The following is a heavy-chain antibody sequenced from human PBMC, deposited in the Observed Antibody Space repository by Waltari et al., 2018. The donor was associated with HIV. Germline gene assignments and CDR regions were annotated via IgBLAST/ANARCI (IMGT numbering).Heavy chain of an antibody. CDR2: IYPGDSDT. D-gene: IGHD5-18*01. CDR1: GYSFTSYW. CDR3: ARHFSTAMVSPSRY. Sequence: EVQLVQSGAEVKKPGESLKISCKGSGYSFTSYWIGWVRQLPGKGLEWLGIIYPGDSDTKYSPSCQGQVTISADKSISTAYLQWSSLKASDTAIYYCARHFSTAMVSPSRYWGQGTLVTVSS. V-gene: IGHV5-51*01. J-gene: IGHJ4*02.